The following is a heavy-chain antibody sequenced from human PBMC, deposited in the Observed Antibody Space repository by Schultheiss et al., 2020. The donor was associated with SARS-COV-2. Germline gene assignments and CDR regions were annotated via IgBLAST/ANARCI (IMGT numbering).Heavy chain of an antibody. V-gene: IGHV3-13*01. CDR3: AKGQRARWVAGTPFDY. CDR2: IGTAGDT. D-gene: IGHD6-19*01. Sequence: GGSLRLSCAASGFTFSSYDMHWFRQATGKGLEWVSAIGTAGDTYYPGSVKGRFTISRDNSKNTLYLQMNSLRAEDTAVYYCAKGQRARWVAGTPFDYWGQGTLVTVSS. J-gene: IGHJ4*02. CDR1: GFTFSSYD.